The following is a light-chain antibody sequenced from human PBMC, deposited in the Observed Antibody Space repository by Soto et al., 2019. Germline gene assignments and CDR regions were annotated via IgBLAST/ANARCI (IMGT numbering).Light chain of an antibody. CDR3: AAWDGSLSGWV. J-gene: IGLJ3*02. CDR1: SSNIETNY. V-gene: IGLV1-47*01. CDR2: RNN. Sequence: QLVLTQPPSASGTPGQRVTISCSGSSSNIETNYVYWYQQFPGTAPKVLIYRNNQRPSRVPDRFSASKSGTSASLAISGLRSEDEADYYCAAWDGSLSGWVFGGGTKLTVL.